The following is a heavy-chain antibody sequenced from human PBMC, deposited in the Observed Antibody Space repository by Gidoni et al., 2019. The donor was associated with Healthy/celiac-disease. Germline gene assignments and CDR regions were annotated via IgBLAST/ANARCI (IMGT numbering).Heavy chain of an antibody. CDR3: ARDCGGDCYYHDAFDI. Sequence: QVQLVQSGAEVKKPGASVKVSCKASGYTFTGYYMHWVRQAPGQGLEWMGWINPNSGGTNYAQKFQGRVTMTRDTSISTAYMELSRLRSDDTAVYYCARDCGGDCYYHDAFDIWGQGTMVTVSS. D-gene: IGHD2-21*02. CDR2: INPNSGGT. V-gene: IGHV1-2*02. CDR1: GYTFTGYY. J-gene: IGHJ3*02.